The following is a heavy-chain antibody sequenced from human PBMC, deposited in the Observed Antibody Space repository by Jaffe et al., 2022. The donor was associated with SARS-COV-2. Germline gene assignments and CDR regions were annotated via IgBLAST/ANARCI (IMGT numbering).Heavy chain of an antibody. Sequence: QVQLQESGPGLVKPSETLSLTCIVSGYSISSGYFWGWIRQPPGMGLEWIGGIYDGGGTYYNPSLKSRLTISLDTSNQFSLQLRSVTAADTAVYYCARVGGYCSGINCPDSYFDPWGQGTPVTVSS. V-gene: IGHV4-38-2*02. CDR1: GYSISSGYF. J-gene: IGHJ5*02. CDR2: IYDGGGT. D-gene: IGHD2-2*01. CDR3: ARVGGYCSGINCPDSYFDP.